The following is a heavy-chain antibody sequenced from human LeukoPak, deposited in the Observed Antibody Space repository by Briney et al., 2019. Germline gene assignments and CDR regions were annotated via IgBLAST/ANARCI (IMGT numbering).Heavy chain of an antibody. J-gene: IGHJ4*02. V-gene: IGHV1-69*04. CDR2: IIPILGIA. CDR1: GYTFTGYY. Sequence: SVKVSCKASGYTFTGYYMHWVRQAPGQGLEWMGRIIPILGIANYAQKFQGRVTITADKSTSTAYMDLRSLRSDDTAVYYCARVHYDILTGYSYFDYWGQGTLVTVSS. CDR3: ARVHYDILTGYSYFDY. D-gene: IGHD3-9*01.